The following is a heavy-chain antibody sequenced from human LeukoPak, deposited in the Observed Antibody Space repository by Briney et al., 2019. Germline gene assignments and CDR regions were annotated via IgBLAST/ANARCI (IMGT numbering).Heavy chain of an antibody. CDR1: GYTFTSYG. V-gene: IGHV1-2*06. CDR3: ARPHTVLYNWFDP. J-gene: IGHJ5*02. D-gene: IGHD4-11*01. CDR2: INTNSGGT. Sequence: ASVKVSCKASGYTFTSYGISWVRQAPGQGLEWMGRINTNSGGTNYAQKFQGRVTMTRDTSISTAYMELSRLRSDDTAVYYCARPHTVLYNWFDPWGQGTLVTVSS.